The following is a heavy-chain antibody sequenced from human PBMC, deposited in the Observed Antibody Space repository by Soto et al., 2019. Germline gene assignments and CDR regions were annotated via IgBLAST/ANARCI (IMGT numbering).Heavy chain of an antibody. Sequence: QVQLVESGGGVVQPGRSLRLSCAASGFTFSTYGMHWVRQAPGKGLEWVAVISYDGCNKYYADSVKGRFTISRDNSKNTLYLQMNSLRADDTAVYYCANAIRTGYWGQGTLVTVSS. V-gene: IGHV3-30*18. CDR1: GFTFSTYG. J-gene: IGHJ4*02. CDR3: ANAIRTGY. CDR2: ISYDGCNK. D-gene: IGHD1-1*01.